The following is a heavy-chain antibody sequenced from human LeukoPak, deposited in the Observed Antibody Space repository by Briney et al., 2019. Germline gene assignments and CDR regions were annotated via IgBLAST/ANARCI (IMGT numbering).Heavy chain of an antibody. CDR1: GYSISSGYY. Sequence: SETLSLTCTVSGYSISSGYYWGWIRQPPGKGLEWIGSMYHSGSTYYNPSLKSRVTISVDTSKNQFSLKLSSVTAADTAVYYCARGVTPFDYCGQGTLVTVSS. V-gene: IGHV4-38-2*02. J-gene: IGHJ4*02. D-gene: IGHD2-21*02. CDR3: ARGVTPFDY. CDR2: MYHSGST.